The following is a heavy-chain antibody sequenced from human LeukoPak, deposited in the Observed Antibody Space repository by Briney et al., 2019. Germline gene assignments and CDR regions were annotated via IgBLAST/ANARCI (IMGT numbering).Heavy chain of an antibody. Sequence: GGSLRLSCAASGFTVSSNYMSWVRQAPGRGLEWVSVIYSSGSTYYADSVKGRFTISRDNSKNTLFLQMNSLRAEDTAVYYCAKETYSSGWYPYFDYWGQGTLVTVSS. J-gene: IGHJ4*02. CDR2: IYSSGST. CDR3: AKETYSSGWYPYFDY. V-gene: IGHV3-53*01. D-gene: IGHD6-19*01. CDR1: GFTVSSNY.